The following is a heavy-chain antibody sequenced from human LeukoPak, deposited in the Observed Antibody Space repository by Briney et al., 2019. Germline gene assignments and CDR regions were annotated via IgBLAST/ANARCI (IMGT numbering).Heavy chain of an antibody. J-gene: IGHJ5*02. CDR1: GFTFSSYT. CDR2: ISGNYGST. V-gene: IGHV3-23*01. Sequence: GGSLRLSCAVSGFTFSSYTINWVRQAPGKGLEWVSTISGNYGSTYYADSVKGRFTISRDNSKNTLYLQMNSPRAEDTAVYYCAKRKWGEGGPNWFDPWGQGTLVTVPS. D-gene: IGHD1-26*01. CDR3: AKRKWGEGGPNWFDP.